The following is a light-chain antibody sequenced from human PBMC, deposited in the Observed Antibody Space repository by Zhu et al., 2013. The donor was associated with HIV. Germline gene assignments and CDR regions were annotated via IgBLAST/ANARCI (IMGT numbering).Light chain of an antibody. J-gene: IGKJ2*01. CDR3: QQRSKLPYD. CDR2: GAS. V-gene: IGKV3D-20*02. Sequence: EIVLTQSPGTLSLSPGERATLSCRASQSVSSIYLAWYQQKPGQAPRLLIHGASSRATGIPDRFSGSGSGTDFTLTINRLEPEDFAVYHCQQRSKLPYDFGQGTKLEI. CDR1: QSVSSIY.